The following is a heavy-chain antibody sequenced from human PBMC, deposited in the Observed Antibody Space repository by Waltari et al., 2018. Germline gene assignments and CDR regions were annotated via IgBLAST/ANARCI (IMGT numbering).Heavy chain of an antibody. CDR2: IYHSGST. D-gene: IGHD3-10*01. V-gene: IGHV4-4*02. CDR1: GGSLSSSNW. Sequence: QVQLQESGPGLVKPSGTLSLTCAVSGGSLSSSNWWSWVRQPPGKGLEWIGEIYHSGSTNYNPSLKSRVTISVDKSKNQFSLKLSSVTAADTAVYYCARGYGGYYGSGSYSYFDYWGQGTLVTVSS. CDR3: ARGYGGYYGSGSYSYFDY. J-gene: IGHJ4*02.